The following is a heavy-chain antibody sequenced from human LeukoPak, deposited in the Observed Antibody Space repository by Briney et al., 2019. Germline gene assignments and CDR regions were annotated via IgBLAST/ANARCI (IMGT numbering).Heavy chain of an antibody. CDR3: ARGSFSEWLLAY. D-gene: IGHD3-3*01. V-gene: IGHV3-30*02. Sequence: GGSLRLSCAASGFTFSSYGMHWVRQAPGKGLEWVALIRYDESSKYYADSVKGRFTISRDNSKNTLYLQMNSLRAEDTAVYYCARGSFSEWLLAYWGQGTLVTVSS. CDR2: IRYDESSK. J-gene: IGHJ4*02. CDR1: GFTFSSYG.